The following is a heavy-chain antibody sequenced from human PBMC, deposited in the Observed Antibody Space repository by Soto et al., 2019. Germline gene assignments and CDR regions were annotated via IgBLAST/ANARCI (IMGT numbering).Heavy chain of an antibody. J-gene: IGHJ6*02. CDR1: GYTFTSYD. CDR2: MNPNSGNT. Sequence: ASVKVSCKASGYTFTSYDINWVRQATGQGLEWMGRMNPNSGNTGYAQKFQGRVTMTRNTSISTAYMELSSLRSEDTAVYYCARWGAWGANEIYYYYGMDVWGQGTTVTVSS. V-gene: IGHV1-8*01. D-gene: IGHD1-26*01. CDR3: ARWGAWGANEIYYYYGMDV.